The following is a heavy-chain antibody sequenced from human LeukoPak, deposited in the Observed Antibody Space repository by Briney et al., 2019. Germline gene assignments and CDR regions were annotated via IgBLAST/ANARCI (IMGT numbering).Heavy chain of an antibody. CDR1: GGSISSYY. CDR2: IYTSGST. Sequence: SETLSLTCTVSGGSISSYYWSWIRQPPGKGLEWIGYIYTSGSTNYNPSLKSRVTISVDTSKNQSSLKLSSVTAADTAVYYCAGSYSSSPLFDYWGQGTLVTVSS. J-gene: IGHJ4*02. D-gene: IGHD6-6*01. CDR3: AGSYSSSPLFDY. V-gene: IGHV4-4*09.